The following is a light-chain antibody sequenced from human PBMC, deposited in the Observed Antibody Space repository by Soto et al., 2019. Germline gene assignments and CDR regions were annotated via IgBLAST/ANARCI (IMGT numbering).Light chain of an antibody. CDR1: SSDIGSYSY. Sequence: QSVLTQPASVSGSPGQSVTISCTGTSSDIGSYSYVSWYRQHPGKAPKLIIYEVSNRPSGVPDRFSGSKSGNTASLTISGLQAEDEAEYYCSLYTSDSTYVFGTGTKLTVL. CDR2: EVS. CDR3: SLYTSDSTYV. J-gene: IGLJ1*01. V-gene: IGLV2-14*01.